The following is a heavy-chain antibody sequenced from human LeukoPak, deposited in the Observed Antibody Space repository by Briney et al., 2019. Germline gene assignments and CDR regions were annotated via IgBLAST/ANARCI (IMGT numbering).Heavy chain of an antibody. V-gene: IGHV1-2*06. Sequence: ASVKVSCKASGYTFTGYYMHWVRQAPGQGLEWMGRINPNSGGTNYAQKFQGRVTMTRDTSISTAYMELSRLRSDDTAVYYCAREDGTYQGANYWGQGTLVTVSS. CDR1: GYTFTGYY. CDR3: AREDGTYQGANY. CDR2: INPNSGGT. J-gene: IGHJ4*02. D-gene: IGHD1-26*01.